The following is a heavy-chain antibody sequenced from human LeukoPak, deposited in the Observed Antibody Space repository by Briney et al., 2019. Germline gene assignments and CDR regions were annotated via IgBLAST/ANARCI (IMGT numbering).Heavy chain of an antibody. J-gene: IGHJ4*02. CDR2: ITWYGGST. Sequence: GGSLRLSCAASGFTFDDYSMHWVRQVPGKGLQWVSLITWYGGSTFYADSVKGRFTISRDNSKKSLSLQMYGLSLEDTALYYCARERGRVIDYWGQGTLVTVSS. CDR1: GFTFDDYS. D-gene: IGHD1-26*01. CDR3: ARERGRVIDY. V-gene: IGHV3-43*01.